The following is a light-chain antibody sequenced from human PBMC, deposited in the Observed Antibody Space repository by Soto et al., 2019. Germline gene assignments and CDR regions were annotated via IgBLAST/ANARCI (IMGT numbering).Light chain of an antibody. CDR3: SSYTSSSRYV. J-gene: IGLJ1*01. V-gene: IGLV2-14*01. CDR2: EVS. Sequence: QSALTQPASVSGSPGQSITISCTGTSSDVGGYNYVSWYQQHPGKAPKLMIYEVSNRPSGVSNRFSGSKSGNTASLTISGLQAEDEADYYCSSYTSSSRYVFXTGTKVTVL. CDR1: SSDVGGYNY.